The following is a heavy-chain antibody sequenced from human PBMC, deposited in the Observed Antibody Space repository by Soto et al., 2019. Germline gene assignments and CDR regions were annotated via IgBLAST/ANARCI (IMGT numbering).Heavy chain of an antibody. Sequence: SVKVSCKASGGTFNTYIINWLRQAPGQGLEWMGGIIPLFGTPTYAQKFQGRITITADDSTSTAYLDLSSLRSEDTAVYYCARDEEYFYTKADFHYWGQGTLVTVSS. CDR2: IIPLFGTP. V-gene: IGHV1-69*13. J-gene: IGHJ4*02. D-gene: IGHD2-8*01. CDR3: ARDEEYFYTKADFHY. CDR1: GGTFNTYI.